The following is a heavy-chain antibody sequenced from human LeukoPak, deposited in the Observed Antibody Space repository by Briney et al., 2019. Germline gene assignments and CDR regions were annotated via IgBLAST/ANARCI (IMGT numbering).Heavy chain of an antibody. D-gene: IGHD2-2*02. V-gene: IGHV3-21*01. CDR3: AFVRYRIFDY. CDR1: GFTFSSYS. J-gene: IGHJ4*02. Sequence: TGGTLRLSCAASGFTFSSYSMNWVRQAPGKGLEWVSSISSSSSYIYYADSVKGRFTISRDNAKNSLYLQMNSLRAEDTAVYYCAFVRYRIFDYWGQGTLVTVSS. CDR2: ISSSSSYI.